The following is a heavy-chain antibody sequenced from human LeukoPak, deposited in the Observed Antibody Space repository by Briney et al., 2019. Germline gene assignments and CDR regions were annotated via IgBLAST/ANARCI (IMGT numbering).Heavy chain of an antibody. CDR3: ARDGLAVSAFDI. CDR2: IYSGGST. J-gene: IGHJ3*02. D-gene: IGHD6-19*01. V-gene: IGHV3-53*01. CDR1: GFTVSSNY. Sequence: GGSLRLSCAASGFTVSSNYMSWVRQAPGKGLEWVSVIYSGGSTYYADSVKGRFTISRDNAKNSLYLQMNSLRAEDTAVYYCARDGLAVSAFDIWGQGTMVTVSS.